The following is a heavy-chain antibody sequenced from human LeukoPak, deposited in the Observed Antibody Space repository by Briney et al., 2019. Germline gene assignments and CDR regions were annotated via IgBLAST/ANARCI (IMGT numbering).Heavy chain of an antibody. V-gene: IGHV1-46*01. CDR3: ARGGLPARSWFDP. CDR1: GYTFTSYY. CDR2: INPSSGRT. D-gene: IGHD3/OR15-3a*01. Sequence: GASVKVSCKASGYTFTSYYMNWVRQAPGQGLEWMGIINPSSGRTTYAQKFQGRVTMTRDTSTSTVYMELTSLRSEDTAVLYCARGGLPARSWFDPWGQGTLVTVSS. J-gene: IGHJ5*02.